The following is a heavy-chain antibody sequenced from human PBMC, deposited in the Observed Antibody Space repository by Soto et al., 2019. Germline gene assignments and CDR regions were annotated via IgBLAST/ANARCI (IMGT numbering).Heavy chain of an antibody. D-gene: IGHD1-7*01. CDR2: INHSGTT. CDR3: ARGFRELQLKYYYYYYALDV. Sequence: QVQLHQWGAGLLKPSETLSLTCAVYGGSFSGYYWSWIRQPPGKGLEWIGEINHSGTTNYNPSLKSRVTISADTSKNQCSMKMRSVTAADTALYFCARGFRELQLKYYYYYYALDVWGHGTTVTVS. J-gene: IGHJ6*02. CDR1: GGSFSGYY. V-gene: IGHV4-34*01.